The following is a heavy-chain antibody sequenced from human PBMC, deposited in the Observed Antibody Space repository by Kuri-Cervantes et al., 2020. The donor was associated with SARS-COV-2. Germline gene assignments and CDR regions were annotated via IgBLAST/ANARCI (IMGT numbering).Heavy chain of an antibody. CDR1: GYTSTSYA. CDR2: INAGNGNT. Sequence: ASVKVSCKASGYTSTSYAMHWVRQAPGQRLEWMGWINAGNGNTKYSQKFQGRVTITRDTSASTAYMALSSLRSEDTAVYYCARDTYCSSTSCYRGGMDVWGQGTTVTVSS. J-gene: IGHJ6*02. V-gene: IGHV1-3*01. CDR3: ARDTYCSSTSCYRGGMDV. D-gene: IGHD2-2*02.